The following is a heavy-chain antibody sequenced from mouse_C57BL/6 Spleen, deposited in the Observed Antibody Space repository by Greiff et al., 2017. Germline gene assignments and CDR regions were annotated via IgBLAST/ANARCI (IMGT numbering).Heavy chain of an antibody. V-gene: IGHV5-17*01. CDR3: ATPDGYYAMDY. J-gene: IGHJ4*01. D-gene: IGHD2-3*01. CDR1: GFTFSDYG. CDR2: ISSGSSTI. Sequence: EVQVVESGGGLVKPGGSLKLSCAASGFTFSDYGMHWVRQAPEKGLEWVAYISSGSSTIYYADTVKGRFTISRDNAKNTLFLQMTSLRSEDTAMYYCATPDGYYAMDYWGQGTSVTVSS.